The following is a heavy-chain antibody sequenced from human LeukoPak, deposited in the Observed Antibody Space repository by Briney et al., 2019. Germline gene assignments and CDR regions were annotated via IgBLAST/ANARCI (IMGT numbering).Heavy chain of an antibody. Sequence: GGSLRLSCAASGFTFSSYWMSWVRQAPGKGLEWVANIKQDGSEKYYVDSVKGRFTISRDNAKNSLYLQMNSLRAEDTAVYYCARSATVTENYYYYYMDVWGKGTTVTVSS. CDR3: ARSATVTENYYYYYMDV. CDR1: GFTFSSYW. D-gene: IGHD4-17*01. CDR2: IKQDGSEK. V-gene: IGHV3-7*01. J-gene: IGHJ6*03.